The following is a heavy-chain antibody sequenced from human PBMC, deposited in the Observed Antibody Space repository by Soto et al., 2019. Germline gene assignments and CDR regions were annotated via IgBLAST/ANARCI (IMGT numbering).Heavy chain of an antibody. V-gene: IGHV1-18*01. D-gene: IGHD2-2*01. CDR1: GYTFSNYG. CDR3: ARVVPGAEAWFGP. CDR2: ISLYSDGT. J-gene: IGHJ5*02. Sequence: ASVKVSCKTSGYTFSNYGITWVRQAPGQPLEWLGWISLYSDGTNYAQKFQGGVSMTTDTSTTTAYMELRSLRSDDTAVYYCARVVPGAEAWFGPWGQGTLVTVSS.